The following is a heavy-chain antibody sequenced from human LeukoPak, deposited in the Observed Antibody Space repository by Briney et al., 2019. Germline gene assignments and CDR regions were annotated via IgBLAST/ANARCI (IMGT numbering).Heavy chain of an antibody. J-gene: IGHJ4*02. V-gene: IGHV3-66*01. CDR1: GFTVSSNY. Sequence: GGSLRLSCAASGFTVSSNYMSWVRQAPGKGLEWVSVIYGDGRTYYADSVKGRFTISRDNSKNTLYLQMNSLRVEETAVYYCATIVPDVVATLTFDYRGQGTLVTVSS. CDR2: IYGDGRT. D-gene: IGHD2-15*01. CDR3: ATIVPDVVATLTFDY.